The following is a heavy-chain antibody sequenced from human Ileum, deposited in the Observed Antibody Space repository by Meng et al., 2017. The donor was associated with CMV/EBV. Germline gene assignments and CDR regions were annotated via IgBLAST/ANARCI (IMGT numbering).Heavy chain of an antibody. Sequence: GGSLRLSCAASGFTFSSYWMSWVRQVRQAPGKGLEWVANIKQDGSQKYYVDSVKGRFTISRDNAKNSLYLQMNSLRAEDTADYYCARGGPGAFDIWGQGTMVTVSS. CDR2: IKQDGSQK. CDR1: GFTFSSYW. CDR3: ARGGPGAFDI. V-gene: IGHV3-7*04. J-gene: IGHJ3*02. D-gene: IGHD3-10*01.